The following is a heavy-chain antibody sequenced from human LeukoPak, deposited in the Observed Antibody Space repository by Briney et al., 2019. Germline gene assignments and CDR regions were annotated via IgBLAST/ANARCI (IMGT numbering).Heavy chain of an antibody. CDR2: IYYSGST. CDR3: ARLEAPYCSGGSCYPPHYYYGMDV. V-gene: IGHV4-39*07. J-gene: IGHJ6*02. D-gene: IGHD2-15*01. Sequence: SETLSLTCGVSGGSISISSHYWGWIRQPPGKGLEWMGSIYYSGSTNYNPSLKSRVTISVDTSKNQFSLKLSSVTAADTAVYYCARLEAPYCSGGSCYPPHYYYGMDVWGQGTTVTVSS. CDR1: GGSISISSHY.